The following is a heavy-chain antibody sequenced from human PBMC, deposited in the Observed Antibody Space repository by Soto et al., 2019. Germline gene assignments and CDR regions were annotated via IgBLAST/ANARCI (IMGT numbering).Heavy chain of an antibody. CDR1: GFTFSNDW. V-gene: IGHV3-74*01. CDR3: IKVLTRGVGVPRFYFDS. D-gene: IGHD3-9*01. Sequence: EVQLVESGGGLVQPGGSLRLSCAASGFTFSNDWMHWVRQAPGKGLEWVSHINADGGSTHYADSVRGRFTISRDNAKNTLFLQLNSLRVEDTAIYYCIKVLTRGVGVPRFYFDSWGQGTLVTVSA. J-gene: IGHJ4*02. CDR2: INADGGST.